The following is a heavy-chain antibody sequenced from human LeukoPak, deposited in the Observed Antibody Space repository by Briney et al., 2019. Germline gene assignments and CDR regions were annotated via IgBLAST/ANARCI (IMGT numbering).Heavy chain of an antibody. CDR1: GGSFSGCY. CDR3: ARAPSVLRYCSGGSCFSRGPYYFDY. Sequence: SETLSLTCAVYGGSFSGCYWSWIRQPPGKGLEWIGEINHSGSTNYNPSLKSRVTTSVDTSKNQFSLKLSSVTAADTAVYYCARAPSVLRYCSGGSCFSRGPYYFDYWGQGTLVTVSS. D-gene: IGHD2-15*01. J-gene: IGHJ4*02. V-gene: IGHV4-34*01. CDR2: INHSGST.